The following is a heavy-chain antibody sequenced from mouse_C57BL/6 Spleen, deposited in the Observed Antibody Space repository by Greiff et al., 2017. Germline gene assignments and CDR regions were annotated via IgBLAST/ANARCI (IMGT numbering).Heavy chain of an antibody. V-gene: IGHV10-1*01. CDR3: VRQPYPGYAMGY. CDR1: GFSFNTYA. J-gene: IGHJ4*01. Sequence: EVHLVESGGGLVQPKGSLKLSCAASGFSFNTYAMNWVRQAPGKGLEWVARIRSKSNNYATYYADSVKDRFTISRDDSESMLYLQMNNLKTEDTAMYYCVRQPYPGYAMGYWGQGTSVTVSS. CDR2: IRSKSNNYAT.